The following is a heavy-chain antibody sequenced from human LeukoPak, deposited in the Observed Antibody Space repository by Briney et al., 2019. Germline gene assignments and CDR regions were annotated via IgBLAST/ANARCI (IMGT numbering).Heavy chain of an antibody. Sequence: SQTLSLTCTVSGGSISSGSYYWSWIRQPAGKGLEWIGRIYTSGSTNYNPSLKSRVTISVDTSKNQFSLKLSSVTAADTAVYYCARGSVPGGWFDPWGQGTLVTVSS. CDR2: IYTSGST. CDR3: ARGSVPGGWFDP. D-gene: IGHD3-10*01. J-gene: IGHJ5*02. CDR1: GGSISSGSYY. V-gene: IGHV4-61*02.